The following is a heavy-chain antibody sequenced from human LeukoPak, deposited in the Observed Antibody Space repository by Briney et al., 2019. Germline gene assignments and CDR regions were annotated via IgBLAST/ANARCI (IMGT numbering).Heavy chain of an antibody. J-gene: IGHJ4*02. Sequence: PSETLSLTCAVYSGSFSGYYWSWIRQPPGKGLEWIGEINHSGSTNYNPSLKSRVTISVDTSKNQFSLKLSSVTAADTAVYYCARVVVRGVILLAEFDFWGQGTPVTVSS. CDR1: SGSFSGYY. CDR3: ARVVVRGVILLAEFDF. CDR2: INHSGST. D-gene: IGHD3-10*01. V-gene: IGHV4-34*01.